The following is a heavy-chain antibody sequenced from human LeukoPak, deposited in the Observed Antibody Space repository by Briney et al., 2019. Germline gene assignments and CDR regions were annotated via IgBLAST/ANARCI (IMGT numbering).Heavy chain of an antibody. CDR1: GGTFSSYA. V-gene: IGHV1-69*04. D-gene: IGHD5-12*01. CDR3: ASDEGGYSGYDPGVAAFDI. J-gene: IGHJ4*02. Sequence: GASVKVSCKASGGTFSSYAISWVRQAPGQGLEWMGRIIPILGIANYAQKFQGRVTITADKSTSTAYMELSSLRSEDTAVYYCASDEGGYSGYDPGVAAFDIWGRGTLVTVSS. CDR2: IIPILGIA.